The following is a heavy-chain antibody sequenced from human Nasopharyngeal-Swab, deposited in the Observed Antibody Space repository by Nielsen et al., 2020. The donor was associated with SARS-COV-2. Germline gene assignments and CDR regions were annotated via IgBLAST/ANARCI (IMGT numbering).Heavy chain of an antibody. D-gene: IGHD2-15*01. CDR2: ISTSGNTV. CDR3: ARDHLYCSGGSCYRNYYGMDV. Sequence: VRQMPGKGLEWLSYISTSGNTVYYADSVKGRFTISRDNAENSLYLQMNSLRAEDTAVYYCARDHLYCSGGSCYRNYYGMDVWGQGTTVTVSS. J-gene: IGHJ6*02. V-gene: IGHV3-48*01.